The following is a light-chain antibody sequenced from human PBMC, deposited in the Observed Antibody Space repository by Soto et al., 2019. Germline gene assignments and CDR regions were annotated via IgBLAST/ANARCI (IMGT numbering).Light chain of an antibody. Sequence: QSVLTQPASVSGSPGQSITISCTGTSSDVGDYDYVSWYQHHPGKAPKLMIYEVTRRPSGVSYRFSGSKSGNTASLTISGLRAEDEADYYCTSYSSITTHVVFGGGTKLTVL. CDR1: SSDVGDYDY. V-gene: IGLV2-14*01. J-gene: IGLJ2*01. CDR3: TSYSSITTHVV. CDR2: EVT.